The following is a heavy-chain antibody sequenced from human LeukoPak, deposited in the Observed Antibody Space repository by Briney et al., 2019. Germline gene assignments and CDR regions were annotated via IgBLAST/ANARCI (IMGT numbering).Heavy chain of an antibody. J-gene: IGHJ4*02. CDR2: MNPYNGNR. D-gene: IGHD3-10*01. CDR3: ARFPASEFRGFDH. Sequence: ASVKVSCKTSGYRFITFGINWVRQAPGQGLEWMGWMNPYNGNRYYAKKFQGRFNMTTDTSTSTVYLELQTPTSDDTAIYYCARFPASEFRGFDHWGQGTLITVSS. V-gene: IGHV1-18*01. CDR1: GYRFITFG.